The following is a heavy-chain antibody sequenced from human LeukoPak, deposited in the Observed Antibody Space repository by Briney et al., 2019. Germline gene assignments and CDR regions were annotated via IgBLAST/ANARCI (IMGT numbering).Heavy chain of an antibody. V-gene: IGHV3-23*01. D-gene: IGHD3-3*01. CDR1: EFTFNDYG. CDR3: AKSDWIGYSAFDY. Sequence: GGSLRLSCAASEFTFNDYGMSWVRQAPGKGLEWVSTISGRGRSTYYADSVKGRFIISRDNSKNTLHLQMNSLRTEDTAVYYCAKSDWIGYSAFDYWGQGTLVTVSS. CDR2: ISGRGRST. J-gene: IGHJ4*02.